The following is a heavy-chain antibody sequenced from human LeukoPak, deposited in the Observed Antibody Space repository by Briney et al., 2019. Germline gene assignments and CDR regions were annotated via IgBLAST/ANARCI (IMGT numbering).Heavy chain of an antibody. D-gene: IGHD3-22*01. V-gene: IGHV3-30*02. CDR1: GFTFSSYG. CDR3: TTSGITMIVVASLLDP. Sequence: GGSLRLSCAASGFTFSSYGMHWVRQAPGKGLEWVAFIRYDGSNKYYADSVKGRFTISRDNSKNTLYLQMNSLKTEDTAVYYCTTSGITMIVVASLLDPWGQGTLVTVSS. J-gene: IGHJ5*02. CDR2: IRYDGSNK.